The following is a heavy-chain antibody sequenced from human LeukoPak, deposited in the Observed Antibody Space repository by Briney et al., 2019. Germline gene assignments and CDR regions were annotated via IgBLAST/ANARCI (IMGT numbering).Heavy chain of an antibody. V-gene: IGHV1-69*05. D-gene: IGHD5-24*01. CDR2: IIPIFGTA. CDR1: GGTFSSYA. Sequence: SVKVSCKASGGTFSSYAISWVGQAPGQGLEWMGGIIPIFGTANYAQKFQGRVKITTDESTSTAYMELSSLRSEDTAVYYCARGDGYNSGLDWGQGTLVTVSS. CDR3: ARGDGYNSGLD. J-gene: IGHJ4*02.